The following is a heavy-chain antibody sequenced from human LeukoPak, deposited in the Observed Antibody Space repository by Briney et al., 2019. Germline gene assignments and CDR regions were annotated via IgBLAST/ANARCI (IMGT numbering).Heavy chain of an antibody. CDR1: GGSISSSSYY. D-gene: IGHD6-13*01. J-gene: IGHJ4*02. Sequence: WETLSLPCTGPGGSISSSSYYWGWIRQPPGKGVGWIWSIYYSGSTYYNPSLKSRVTISVDTSKNQFSLKLSSVTAADTAVYYCARHGIGSSWYQYDYFDYWGQGTLVTVSS. CDR2: IYYSGST. CDR3: ARHGIGSSWYQYDYFDY. V-gene: IGHV4-39*01.